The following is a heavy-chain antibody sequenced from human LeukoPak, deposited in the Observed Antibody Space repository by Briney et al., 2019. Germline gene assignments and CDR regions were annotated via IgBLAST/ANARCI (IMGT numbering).Heavy chain of an antibody. CDR2: IYYSGST. Sequence: SQTLSLTCTVSGGSISSGGYYWSWIRQHPGKGLEWIGYIYYSGSTYYNPSLKSRVTISVDTSKNQFSLKLSSVTAADTAVYYCARGSDDFWSGCYYYYGMDVWGQGTTVTVSS. J-gene: IGHJ6*02. CDR3: ARGSDDFWSGCYYYYGMDV. V-gene: IGHV4-31*03. D-gene: IGHD3-3*01. CDR1: GGSISSGGYY.